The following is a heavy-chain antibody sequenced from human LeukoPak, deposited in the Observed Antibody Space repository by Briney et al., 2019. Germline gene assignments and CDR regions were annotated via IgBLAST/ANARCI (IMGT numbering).Heavy chain of an antibody. CDR3: AKASAMIVVVSKHFDY. Sequence: GGSLRLSCAASGFTFSSYSLNWVRQAPGKGLEWVSAISGSGGSTYYADSVKGRFTISRDNSKNTLYLQMNSLRAEDTAVYYCAKASAMIVVVSKHFDYWGQGTLVTVSS. CDR2: ISGSGGST. V-gene: IGHV3-23*01. J-gene: IGHJ4*02. CDR1: GFTFSSYS. D-gene: IGHD3-22*01.